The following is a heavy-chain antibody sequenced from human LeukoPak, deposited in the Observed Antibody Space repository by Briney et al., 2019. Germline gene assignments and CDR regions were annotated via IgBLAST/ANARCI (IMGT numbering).Heavy chain of an antibody. Sequence: SETLSLTCAVYGGSFSGYYWSWIRQPPGKGLEWIGEINHSGSTDYNPSLKSRVTISVDTSKNQFSLKLSSVTAADTAVYYCARDLGYCSSTSCYRPVAWYMDVWGKGTTVTISS. J-gene: IGHJ6*03. V-gene: IGHV4-34*01. CDR2: INHSGST. CDR3: ARDLGYCSSTSCYRPVAWYMDV. CDR1: GGSFSGYY. D-gene: IGHD2-2*02.